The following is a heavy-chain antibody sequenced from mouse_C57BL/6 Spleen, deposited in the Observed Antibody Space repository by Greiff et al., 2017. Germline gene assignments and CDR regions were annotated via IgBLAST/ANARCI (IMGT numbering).Heavy chain of an antibody. J-gene: IGHJ1*03. CDR2: IYPGDGDT. CDR3: ASSGYGSSYWWYFDV. CDR1: GYAFSSSW. Sequence: QVQLQQSGPELVKPGASVKISCKASGYAFSSSWMNWVKQRPGTGLEWIGRIYPGDGDTNYNGKFKGKATLTADKSSSTAYMQLSSLTSEDSAVYFCASSGYGSSYWWYFDVWGTGTTVTVSS. V-gene: IGHV1-82*01. D-gene: IGHD1-1*01.